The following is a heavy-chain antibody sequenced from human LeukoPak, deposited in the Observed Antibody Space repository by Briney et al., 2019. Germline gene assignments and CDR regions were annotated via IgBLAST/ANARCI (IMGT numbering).Heavy chain of an antibody. D-gene: IGHD3-10*01. J-gene: IGHJ3*02. V-gene: IGHV3-23*01. CDR1: GFTSSSYA. CDR2: ISGSGGST. CDR3: AIDVWFGDTAGAFDI. Sequence: GGTLRLSCAASGFTSSSYAMSWVRQAPRKGLEWVSAISGSGGSTYYTDSAKGRFTISRDNSKNTLYLQMNSLRAEDTAVYYCAIDVWFGDTAGAFDIWGQGTMVTVSS.